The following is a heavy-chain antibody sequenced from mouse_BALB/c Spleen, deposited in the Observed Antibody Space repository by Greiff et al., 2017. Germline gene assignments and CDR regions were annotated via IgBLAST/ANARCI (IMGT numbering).Heavy chain of an antibody. CDR1: GFSLTSYG. CDR2: IWSDGST. CDR3: ARHEDYGYAMDY. J-gene: IGHJ4*01. Sequence: VKVEESGPDLVAPSQSLSITCTVSGFSLTSYGVHWVRQPPGKGLEWLVVIWSDGSTTYNSALKSRLSISKDNSKSQVFLKMSSLQTDDTAMYYCARHEDYGYAMDYWGQGTSVTVSS. V-gene: IGHV2-6-2*01. D-gene: IGHD2-4*01.